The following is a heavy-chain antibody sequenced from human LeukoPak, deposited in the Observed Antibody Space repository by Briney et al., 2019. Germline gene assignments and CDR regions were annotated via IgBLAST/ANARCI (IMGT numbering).Heavy chain of an antibody. CDR1: GFTFSSYG. CDR3: ARGYDFWSGLRLDY. Sequence: GRSLRLSCAASGFTFSSYGMHWVRQAPGKGLEWVAVISYDGSNKYYADSVKGRFTISRDNSKNTLYLQMGSLRAEDMAVYYCARGYDFWSGLRLDYWGQGTLVTVSS. J-gene: IGHJ4*02. V-gene: IGHV3-30*03. CDR2: ISYDGSNK. D-gene: IGHD3-3*01.